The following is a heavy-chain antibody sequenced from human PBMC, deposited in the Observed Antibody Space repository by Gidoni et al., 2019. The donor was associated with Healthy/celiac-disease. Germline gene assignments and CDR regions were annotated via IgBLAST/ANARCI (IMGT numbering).Heavy chain of an antibody. V-gene: IGHV1-69*01. CDR2: IIPIFGTA. Sequence: QVQLVQSGAEVKKPGSSVKVSCKPSGGTFSIYAISWVRQAPGQGLEWMGWIIPIFGTANYAQKCQGRVTITADESTSTAYMELSSLRSEETAVYYCARGRVDYDSSGYFRPFDYWGQGTLVTVSS. CDR3: ARGRVDYDSSGYFRPFDY. D-gene: IGHD3-22*01. J-gene: IGHJ4*02. CDR1: GGTFSIYA.